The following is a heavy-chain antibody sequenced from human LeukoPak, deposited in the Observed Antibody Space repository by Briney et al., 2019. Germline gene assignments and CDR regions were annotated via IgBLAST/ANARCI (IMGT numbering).Heavy chain of an antibody. Sequence: ASVKVSCKISGHTLNDLPIHWVRQAPGQGLEWMGIINPSGGSTSYAQKFQGRVTMTRDMSTSTVCMELSSLRSEDTAVYYCARVPGSSSSPFDYWGQGTLVTVSS. D-gene: IGHD6-6*01. CDR2: INPSGGST. CDR3: ARVPGSSSSPFDY. J-gene: IGHJ4*02. CDR1: GHTLNDLP. V-gene: IGHV1-46*02.